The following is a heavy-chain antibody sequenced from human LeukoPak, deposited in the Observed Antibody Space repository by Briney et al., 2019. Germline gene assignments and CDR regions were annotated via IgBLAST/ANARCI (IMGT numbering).Heavy chain of an antibody. J-gene: IGHJ4*02. CDR3: ARHNLYSSSRRTH. CDR1: GYSFTSYW. Sequence: GESLKISCQGSGYSFTSYWIGWVRQMPGKGLEWMGIIYPGDSDTRYSPSFQGQVTISADKSISTAYLQWSSLKASDTAMYYCARHNLYSSSRRTHWGQGTLVTVSS. V-gene: IGHV5-51*01. CDR2: IYPGDSDT. D-gene: IGHD6-13*01.